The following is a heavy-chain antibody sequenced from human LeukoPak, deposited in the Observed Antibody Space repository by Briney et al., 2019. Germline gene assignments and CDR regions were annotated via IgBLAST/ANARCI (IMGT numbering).Heavy chain of an antibody. V-gene: IGHV4-4*09. Sequence: SETLSLTCTVSGDSVSGYYGSWIRQPPGKELEWIGYFYTSANTNYNPSLKSRVTMSVDTSKNQFSLKLSSVTAADTAVYYCARGLRDEERHYGYYYMDVWGKGTTVTVSS. J-gene: IGHJ6*03. CDR3: ARGLRDEERHYGYYYMDV. D-gene: IGHD3-22*01. CDR2: FYTSANT. CDR1: GDSVSGYY.